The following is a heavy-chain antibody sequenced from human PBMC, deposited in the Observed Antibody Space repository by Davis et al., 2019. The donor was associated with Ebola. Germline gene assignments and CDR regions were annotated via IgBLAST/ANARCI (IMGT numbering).Heavy chain of an antibody. V-gene: IGHV1-46*01. J-gene: IGHJ6*02. CDR1: GYTFTSYY. D-gene: IGHD2-15*01. CDR3: ARLVVVTLGVQDFYFGMDV. CDR2: INPSGGST. Sequence: ASVKVSCKASGYTFTSYYMHWVRQAPGQGLEWMGIINPSGGSTRYAQNLQGRVTMTTDTSTSTAYMELRSLRSDETAVYYCARLVVVTLGVQDFYFGMDVWGQGTTVTVS.